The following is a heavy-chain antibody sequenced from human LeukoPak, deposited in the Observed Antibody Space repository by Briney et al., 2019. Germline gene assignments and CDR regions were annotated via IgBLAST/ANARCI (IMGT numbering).Heavy chain of an antibody. J-gene: IGHJ4*02. D-gene: IGHD6-13*01. CDR1: GFTFSSYG. Sequence: GSLRLSCAASGFTFSSYGMHWVRQAPGKGLEWVAVIWYDGSNKYYADSVKGRFTISRDNSKNTLYLQMNSLRAEDTAVYYCASSSSSWYYFDYWGQGTLVTVSS. CDR3: ASSSSSWYYFDY. V-gene: IGHV3-33*01. CDR2: IWYDGSNK.